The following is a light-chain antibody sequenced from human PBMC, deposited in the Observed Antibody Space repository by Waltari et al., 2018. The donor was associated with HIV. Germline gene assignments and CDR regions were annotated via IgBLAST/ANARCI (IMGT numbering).Light chain of an antibody. Sequence: QPVVTQESSLSVSHRGTATLAGGLSADSVSTIRSPTWYQQTPGQAPRTLIYSTDSRSSGVPDRFSGSILGNKAALTITGAQADDEFDYYCALYMGSGSWVFGGGTKLTVL. CDR1: ADSVSTIRS. J-gene: IGLJ3*02. V-gene: IGLV8-61*01. CDR3: ALYMGSGSWV. CDR2: STD.